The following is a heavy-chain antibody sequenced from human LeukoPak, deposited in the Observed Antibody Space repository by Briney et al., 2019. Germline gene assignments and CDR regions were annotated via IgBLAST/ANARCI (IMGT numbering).Heavy chain of an antibody. D-gene: IGHD3-10*01. CDR2: INHSGST. CDR3: AKVRPRMVRGVVRWFDP. CDR1: GGSFSGYY. J-gene: IGHJ5*02. Sequence: SETLSLTCAVYGGSFSGYYWSWIRQPPGKGLEWIGEINHSGSTNYNPSLKSRVTISVDTSKNQFSLKLSSVTAADTAVYYCAKVRPRMVRGVVRWFDPWGQGTLVTVSS. V-gene: IGHV4-34*01.